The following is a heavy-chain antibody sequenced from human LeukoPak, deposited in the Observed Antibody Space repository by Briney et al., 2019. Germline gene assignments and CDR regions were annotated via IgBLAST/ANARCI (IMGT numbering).Heavy chain of an antibody. CDR3: ARDRLSSWYSRYFDY. D-gene: IGHD6-13*01. V-gene: IGHV3-21*01. Sequence: PGGSLRLSCAASGFTFSSYSMDWVRQAPGKGLEWVSSISSSSSYIYYADSVKGRFTISRDNAKNSLYLQMNSLRAEDTAVYYCARDRLSSWYSRYFDYWGQGTRVTVSS. CDR1: GFTFSSYS. J-gene: IGHJ4*02. CDR2: ISSSSSYI.